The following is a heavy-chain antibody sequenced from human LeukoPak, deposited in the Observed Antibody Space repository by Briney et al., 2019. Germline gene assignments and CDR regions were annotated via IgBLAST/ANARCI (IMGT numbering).Heavy chain of an antibody. D-gene: IGHD3-3*01. CDR2: FDPEDGET. Sequence: ASVKVSCKVSGYTLTELSMHWVRQAPGKGLEWMGGFDPEDGETIYAQKFQGRVTMTEDTSTDTAYMELSSLRSDDTAVYYCARPYYDFWSGYSLSGYWGQGTLVTVSS. J-gene: IGHJ4*02. V-gene: IGHV1-24*01. CDR1: GYTLTELS. CDR3: ARPYYDFWSGYSLSGY.